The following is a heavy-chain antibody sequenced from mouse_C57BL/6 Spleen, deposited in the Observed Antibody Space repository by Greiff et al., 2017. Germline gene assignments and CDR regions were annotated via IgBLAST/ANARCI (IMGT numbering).Heavy chain of an antibody. J-gene: IGHJ2*01. Sequence: EVQLKESGPELVKPGASVKISCKASGYSFTGYYMNWVKQSPEKSLEWIGEINPSTGGTTYNQKFKAKATLTVDKSSSTAYMQLKSLTSEDSAVYYCARGYGSSYHYFDYWGQGTTLTVSS. V-gene: IGHV1-42*01. CDR2: INPSTGGT. CDR3: ARGYGSSYHYFDY. CDR1: GYSFTGYY. D-gene: IGHD1-1*01.